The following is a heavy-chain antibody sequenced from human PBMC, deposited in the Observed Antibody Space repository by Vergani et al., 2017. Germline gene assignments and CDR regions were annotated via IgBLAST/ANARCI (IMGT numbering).Heavy chain of an antibody. CDR2: IRYDGSSE. Sequence: QVQILQSGGGVVQPGGSLRLSCTLSGFTLNTYGIHWVRQAPGKGLEWVSFIRYDGSSEYYGDSVKGRFTITRGKSQNTVNLQMNSLRTEDTAVYFCANSVIAGNVGLAYFGMDVWGRGTTVTVSS. CDR1: GFTLNTYG. J-gene: IGHJ6*02. CDR3: ANSVIAGNVGLAYFGMDV. V-gene: IGHV3-30*02. D-gene: IGHD2/OR15-2a*01.